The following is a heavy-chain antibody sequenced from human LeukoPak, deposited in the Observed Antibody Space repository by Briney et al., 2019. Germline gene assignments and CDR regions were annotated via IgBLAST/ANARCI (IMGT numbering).Heavy chain of an antibody. D-gene: IGHD3-22*01. CDR2: ISYDGSDK. CDR3: ARGDDTSGYFYCYFDY. CDR1: GFTFSSYI. Sequence: GGSLRLSCAASGFTFSSYIMHWVRQAPGKGLEWVAVISYDGSDKYYADSVKGRFTISRDNSKKTLYLQMNSLRAEDTAVYYCARGDDTSGYFYCYFDYWGQGTLVTASS. J-gene: IGHJ4*02. V-gene: IGHV3-30-3*01.